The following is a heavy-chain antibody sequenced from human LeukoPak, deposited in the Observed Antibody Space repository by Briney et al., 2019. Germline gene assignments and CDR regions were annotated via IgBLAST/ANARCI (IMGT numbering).Heavy chain of an antibody. Sequence: GGSLRLSCAASGFTFRNYWMHWVRQAPEKGLVWVSRIVGDGTRTAYADSVKGRFTISRDNAKNTLYLQMNSLKTEDTAVYYCARAGILPDRRLDYWGQGTLVTVSS. CDR3: ARAGILPDRRLDY. CDR1: GFTFRNYW. J-gene: IGHJ4*02. CDR2: IVGDGTRT. V-gene: IGHV3-74*01. D-gene: IGHD2/OR15-2a*01.